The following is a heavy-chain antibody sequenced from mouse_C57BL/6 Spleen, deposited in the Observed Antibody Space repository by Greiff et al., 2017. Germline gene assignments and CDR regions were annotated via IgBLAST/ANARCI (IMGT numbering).Heavy chain of an antibody. Sequence: QVQLQQSGAELVKPGASVKISCKASGYAFSSYWMNWVKQRPGKGLEWIGQIYPGDGDTNYNGKFKGKATLTADKSSSTAYMQLSSLPSEDSAVYFCARPHYYGSSYDAMDYWGQGTSVTVSS. D-gene: IGHD1-1*01. V-gene: IGHV1-80*01. CDR3: ARPHYYGSSYDAMDY. CDR2: IYPGDGDT. CDR1: GYAFSSYW. J-gene: IGHJ4*01.